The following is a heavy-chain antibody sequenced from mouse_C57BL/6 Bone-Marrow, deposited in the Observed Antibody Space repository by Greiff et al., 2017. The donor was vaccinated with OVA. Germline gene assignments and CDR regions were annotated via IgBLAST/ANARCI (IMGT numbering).Heavy chain of an antibody. CDR3: ARVGYDGYSYAMDY. CDR2: INPGSGGT. D-gene: IGHD2-3*01. CDR1: GYAFTNYL. Sequence: VQLQQSGAELVRPGTSVKVSCKASGYAFTNYLIEWVKQRPGQGLEWIGVINPGSGGTNYNEKFKGKATLTAEKSSSTAYMQLSSLTSEDTAVYFCARVGYDGYSYAMDYWGQGTSVTVSS. V-gene: IGHV1-54*01. J-gene: IGHJ4*01.